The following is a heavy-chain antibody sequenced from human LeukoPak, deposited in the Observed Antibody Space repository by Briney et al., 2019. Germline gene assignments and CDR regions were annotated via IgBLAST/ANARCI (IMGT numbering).Heavy chain of an antibody. V-gene: IGHV3-53*01. D-gene: IGHD5-24*01. CDR3: ARSTRDCYTHYHDYYMDL. J-gene: IGHJ6*03. CDR1: GFSVTTNY. CDR2: IYSGGHT. Sequence: GGSLRLSCAASGFSVTTNYMNLVRQAPGKGLEWGSVIYSGGHTYYTDSVKGRFTISRDTSNNTGYLHMSSLRPDDTAVYYCARSTRDCYTHYHDYYMDLWGKGTTVTVSS.